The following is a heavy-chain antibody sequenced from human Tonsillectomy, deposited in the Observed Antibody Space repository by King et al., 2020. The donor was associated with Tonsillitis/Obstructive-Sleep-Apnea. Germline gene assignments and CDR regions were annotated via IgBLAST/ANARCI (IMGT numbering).Heavy chain of an antibody. CDR2: ISTYNGNT. CDR3: ARATSDTTMITSYYYYYMDV. Sequence: QLVQSGAEVKKPGASVKVSCKASGYTFTRYDISWVRQAPGQGLEWMGWISTYNGNTNYAQKFQGRVTMTTDTSTSTAYMDMRSLRSDDTAVYYCARATSDTTMITSYYYYYMDVWGKGTTVTVSS. CDR1: GYTFTRYD. J-gene: IGHJ6*03. D-gene: IGHD3-16*01. V-gene: IGHV1-18*01.